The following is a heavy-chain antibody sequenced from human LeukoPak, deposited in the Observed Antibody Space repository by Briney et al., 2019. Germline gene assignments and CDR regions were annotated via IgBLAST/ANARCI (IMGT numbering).Heavy chain of an antibody. CDR2: IKQDGSEK. D-gene: IGHD2-15*01. CDR3: ARSSSRYCSGGSCYSGVLGYFDY. J-gene: IGHJ4*02. CDR1: GFTFSSYW. Sequence: GGSLRLSCAASGFTFSSYWMSWVRQAPGKGLEWVANIKQDGSEKYYVDSVKGRFTISRDNAKNSLYLQMNSLRAEDTAVYYCARSSSRYCSGGSCYSGVLGYFDYWGQGTLVTVSS. V-gene: IGHV3-7*01.